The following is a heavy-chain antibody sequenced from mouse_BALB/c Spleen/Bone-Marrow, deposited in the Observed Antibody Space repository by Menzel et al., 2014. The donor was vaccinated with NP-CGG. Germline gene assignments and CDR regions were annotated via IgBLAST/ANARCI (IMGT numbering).Heavy chain of an antibody. V-gene: IGHV3-2*02. Sequence: EVKLVESGPGLVKPSQSLSLTCTVTGYSITSDYAWNWIRQFPGNKLEWMGYINYSGSTSYNPSLKSRISITRDTSENQFFLQLNSVTTEDTATYYCARGSHFDYWGQGTTLTVSS. CDR3: ARGSHFDY. J-gene: IGHJ2*01. CDR1: GYSITSDYA. CDR2: INYSGST.